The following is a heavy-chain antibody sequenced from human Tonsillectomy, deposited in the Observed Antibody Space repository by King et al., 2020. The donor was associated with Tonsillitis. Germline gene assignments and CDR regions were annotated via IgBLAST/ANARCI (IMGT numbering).Heavy chain of an antibody. D-gene: IGHD6-19*01. CDR1: GFTFSSYA. V-gene: IGHV3-30-3*01. Sequence: VQLVESGGGVVQPGRSLRLSCAASGFTFSSYAMHWVRQAPGKGLEWVAVISYDGSNKYYADSVKGRFTISRDNSKNTLYLQMNSLRAEDKAVYYCARGQQWLVRIYYFDYWGQGTLVTVSS. CDR3: ARGQQWLVRIYYFDY. J-gene: IGHJ4*02. CDR2: ISYDGSNK.